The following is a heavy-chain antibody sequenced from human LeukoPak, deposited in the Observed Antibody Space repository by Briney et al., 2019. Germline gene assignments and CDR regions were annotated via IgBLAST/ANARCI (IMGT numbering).Heavy chain of an antibody. Sequence: GGSLRLSCAASGFTFSSYEMNWVRQAPGKGLEWVSYISSSGSTIYYAASVKGRFTISRDNAKNSLYLQMNSLRAEDTAVYYCAELGITMIGGVWGKGTTVTISS. D-gene: IGHD3-10*02. CDR3: AELGITMIGGV. J-gene: IGHJ6*04. CDR1: GFTFSSYE. V-gene: IGHV3-48*03. CDR2: ISSSGSTI.